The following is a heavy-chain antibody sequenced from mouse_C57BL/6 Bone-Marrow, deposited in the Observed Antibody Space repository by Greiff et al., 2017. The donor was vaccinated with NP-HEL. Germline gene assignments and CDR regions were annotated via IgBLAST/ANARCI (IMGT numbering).Heavy chain of an antibody. CDR2: ISDGGSYT. CDR1: GFTFSSYA. J-gene: IGHJ4*01. D-gene: IGHD6-1*01. CDR3: ARDLRYYAMDY. Sequence: EVKVEESGGGLVKPGGSLKLSCAASGFTFSSYAMSWVRQTPEKRLEWVATISDGGSYTYYPDNVKGRFTISRDNAKNNLYLQMSHLKSEDTAMYYCARDLRYYAMDYWGQGTSVTVSS. V-gene: IGHV5-4*01.